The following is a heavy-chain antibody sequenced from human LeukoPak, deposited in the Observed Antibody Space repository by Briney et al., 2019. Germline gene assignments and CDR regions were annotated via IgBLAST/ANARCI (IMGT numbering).Heavy chain of an antibody. D-gene: IGHD3-22*01. Sequence: GGSLRLSCAASGFTFSSYGMHWVRQAPGKGLEWVAVIWYDGSNKYYADSVKGRFTISRDNSKNTLYLQMNSLRAEDTAVYYCARGGGYYFRYFDYWGQGTLVTVSS. CDR3: ARGGGYYFRYFDY. V-gene: IGHV3-33*01. CDR1: GFTFSSYG. J-gene: IGHJ4*02. CDR2: IWYDGSNK.